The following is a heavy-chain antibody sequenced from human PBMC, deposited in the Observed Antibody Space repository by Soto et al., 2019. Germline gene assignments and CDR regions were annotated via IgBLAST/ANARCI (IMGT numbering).Heavy chain of an antibody. CDR1: GFSLSTGGVA. V-gene: IGHV2-5*01. CDR3: AHKLRYLDPMDV. D-gene: IGHD3-9*01. J-gene: IGHJ6*02. CDR2: IYWNDDK. Sequence: GPTLGNPTQTLTLTFPFSGFSLSTGGVAVGWIRQPPGKALEWLALIYWNDDKLYSPSLKTRLTVTKDTSKNQVVLTMTNVGPVDTATYYCAHKLRYLDPMDVWGQGTTVTVSS.